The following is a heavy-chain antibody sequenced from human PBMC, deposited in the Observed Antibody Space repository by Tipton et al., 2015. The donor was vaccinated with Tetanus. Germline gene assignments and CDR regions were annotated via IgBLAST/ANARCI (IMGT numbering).Heavy chain of an antibody. V-gene: IGHV4-31*03. CDR3: ARDRYYDILAGYYGVGVDRLYGMDV. CDR2: IYYSGST. CDR1: GGSISSGGYY. Sequence: TLSLTCTVSGGSISSGGYYWSWIRQHPGKGLEWIGYIYYSGSTYYNPSLKSRVTISVDTSKNQFSLKLCSVTAADTAVYYCARDRYYDILAGYYGVGVDRLYGMDVWGQGTTVTVSS. J-gene: IGHJ6*02. D-gene: IGHD3-9*01.